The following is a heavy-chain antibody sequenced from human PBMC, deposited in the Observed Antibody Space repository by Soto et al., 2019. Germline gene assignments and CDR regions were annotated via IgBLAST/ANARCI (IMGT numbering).Heavy chain of an antibody. D-gene: IGHD5-18*01. Sequence: SETLSLTCTVSGGSISSGGYYWSWIRQHPGKGLEWIGYIYYSGSTYYNPSLKSRVTISVDTSKNQFSLKLSSVTAADTAVYYCARDRGTAMADRYNWFDPWGQGTLVTVS. CDR1: GGSISSGGYY. CDR2: IYYSGST. CDR3: ARDRGTAMADRYNWFDP. J-gene: IGHJ5*02. V-gene: IGHV4-31*03.